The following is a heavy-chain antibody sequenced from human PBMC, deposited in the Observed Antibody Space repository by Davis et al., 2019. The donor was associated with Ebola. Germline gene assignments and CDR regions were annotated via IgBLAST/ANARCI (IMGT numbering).Heavy chain of an antibody. Sequence: ASVKVSCKASGYSFTNYGINWVRQAPGQGLEWMGWISGYNGNTNYAQKLQGRVTMTTDTSTSTAYMELRSLRSEDTAVYYCARGGYCTNGVCYRAFDPWGQGTLVTVSS. CDR2: ISGYNGNT. J-gene: IGHJ5*02. CDR1: GYSFTNYG. CDR3: ARGGYCTNGVCYRAFDP. D-gene: IGHD2-8*01. V-gene: IGHV1-18*01.